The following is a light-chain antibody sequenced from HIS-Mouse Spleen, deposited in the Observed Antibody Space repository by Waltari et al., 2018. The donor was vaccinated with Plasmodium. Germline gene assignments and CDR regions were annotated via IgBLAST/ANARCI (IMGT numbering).Light chain of an antibody. CDR2: QDS. J-gene: IGLJ2*01. V-gene: IGLV3-1*01. CDR3: QAWDSSTVV. Sequence: SYELTQPPSVSVSPGQTASITCSGDKLGDKYACWYQQKPGQSPVLGIYQDSSRASGLSDRFSGSSSGNTATLTISGTQAMDEADYYCQAWDSSTVVFGGGTKLTVL. CDR1: KLGDKY.